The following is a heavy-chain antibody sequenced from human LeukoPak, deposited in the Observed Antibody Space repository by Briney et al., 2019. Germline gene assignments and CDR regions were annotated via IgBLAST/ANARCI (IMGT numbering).Heavy chain of an antibody. CDR1: GYTFTGYY. CDR2: INPNSGGT. J-gene: IGHJ5*02. CDR3: ARSTSGSYYWFDP. Sequence: ASVKVSCKASGYTFTGYYMHWVRQAPGQGLEWMGWINPNSGGTNYARKFQGRVTMTRDTSISTAYMELSRLRSDDTAVYYCARSTSGSYYWFDPWGQGTLVTVSS. V-gene: IGHV1-2*02. D-gene: IGHD1-26*01.